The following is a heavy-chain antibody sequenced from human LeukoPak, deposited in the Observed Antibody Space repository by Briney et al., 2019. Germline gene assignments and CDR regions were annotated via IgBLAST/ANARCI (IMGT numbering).Heavy chain of an antibody. CDR2: ISSSSSYI. Sequence: GGSLRLSCAASGFTFSTYSINWVRQAPGKGLEWVSSISSSSSYIYYADSVKGRFTISRDNAKNSLYLQMNSLRAEDTAVYYCASEGAARRNWFDPWGQGTLVTVSS. CDR1: GFTFSTYS. V-gene: IGHV3-21*01. D-gene: IGHD6-6*01. CDR3: ASEGAARRNWFDP. J-gene: IGHJ5*02.